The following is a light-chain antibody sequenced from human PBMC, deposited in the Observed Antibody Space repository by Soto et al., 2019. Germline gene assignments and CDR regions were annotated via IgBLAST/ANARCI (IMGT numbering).Light chain of an antibody. V-gene: IGKV3-20*01. CDR3: QHYRAPPLPLI. CDR2: HTS. Sequence: EIVLTQFPDSLSLSPGEGATLSCRASQSVFNSDIAWYQKRLGQAPRLLIYHTSTRATGIPDRFSGRGSGTDFTLSISRLEPADFAVYYCQHYRAPPLPLIFGGGTRIEMK. J-gene: IGKJ4*01. CDR1: QSVFNSD.